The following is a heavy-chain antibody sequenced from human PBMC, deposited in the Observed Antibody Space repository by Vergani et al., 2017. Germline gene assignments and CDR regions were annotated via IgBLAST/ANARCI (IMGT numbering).Heavy chain of an antibody. CDR1: GYTFTSYG. CDR2: ISAHNGNT. J-gene: IGHJ4*02. D-gene: IGHD6-19*01. CDR3: AREGIAVAGLFDY. V-gene: IGHV1-18*04. Sequence: QVQLVQSGAEVKKPGASVKVSCTASGYTFTSYGITWVLQAPGQGVEWMGWISAHNGNTDYAQKLQGRVTMTTDTFTSTAYMEVRSMRSDDTAVYYCAREGIAVAGLFDYWGQGTLVTVSS.